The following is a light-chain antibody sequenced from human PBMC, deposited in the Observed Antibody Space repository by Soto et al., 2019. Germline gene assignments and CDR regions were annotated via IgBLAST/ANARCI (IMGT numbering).Light chain of an antibody. V-gene: IGKV1-33*01. Sequence: DIQMTQSPSSLSASVGDRLTITCQASQDISNYLNWYQQKPGKAPKLLIYDASNLETGVPSRFSGSGSGTDFTFTISSLQPEDIATYYCQQYDNLPLTFGGGTTVDIK. CDR3: QQYDNLPLT. J-gene: IGKJ4*01. CDR2: DAS. CDR1: QDISNY.